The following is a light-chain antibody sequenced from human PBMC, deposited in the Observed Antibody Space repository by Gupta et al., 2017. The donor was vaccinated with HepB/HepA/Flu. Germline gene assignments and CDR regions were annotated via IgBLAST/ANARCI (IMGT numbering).Light chain of an antibody. V-gene: IGLV3-21*03. J-gene: IGLJ1*01. CDR3: QVWDGDSDHYV. CDR1: NIGSKS. CDR2: DDR. Sequence: SYVLTQPPSVSVAPGKTAPITCGENNIGSKSVHWYQQKPGQAPVLVVYDDRDRPLGIPERFSGFNSGNTATLTISRVEAGDEADYYCQVWDGDSDHYVFGTGTKVTVL.